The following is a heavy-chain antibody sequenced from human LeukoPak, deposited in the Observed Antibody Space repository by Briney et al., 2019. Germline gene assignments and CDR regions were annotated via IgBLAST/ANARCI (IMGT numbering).Heavy chain of an antibody. CDR3: ARDPGGGNRRAGIY. CDR1: GGTFSSYA. Sequence: SVKVSCKASGGTFSSYAISWVRQAPGRGLEWMGRIIPILGIANYAQKFQGRVTITADKSTSTAYMELSSLRSEDTAVYYCARDPGGGNRRAGIYWGQGTLVTVSS. CDR2: IIPILGIA. V-gene: IGHV1-69*04. J-gene: IGHJ4*02. D-gene: IGHD4-23*01.